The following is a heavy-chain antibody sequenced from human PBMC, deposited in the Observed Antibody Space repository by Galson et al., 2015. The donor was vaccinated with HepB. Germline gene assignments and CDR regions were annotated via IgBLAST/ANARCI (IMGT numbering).Heavy chain of an antibody. V-gene: IGHV1-69*13. J-gene: IGHJ6*02. D-gene: IGHD6-25*01. CDR1: GGTFSSYA. CDR2: IIPIFGTA. Sequence: SVKVSCKASGGTFSSYAISWVRQAPGQGLEWMGGIIPIFGTANYAQKFQGRVTITADESTSTAYMELSSLRSEDTAVYYCGQKSAAPYYYYGMDVWGQGTTVTVSS. CDR3: GQKSAAPYYYYGMDV.